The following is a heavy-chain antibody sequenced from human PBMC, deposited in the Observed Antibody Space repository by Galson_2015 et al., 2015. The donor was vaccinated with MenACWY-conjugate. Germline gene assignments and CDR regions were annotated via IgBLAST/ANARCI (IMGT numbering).Heavy chain of an antibody. D-gene: IGHD3-10*01. CDR2: IYAGGST. CDR1: GFTVNNNY. J-gene: IGHJ6*03. Sequence: SLRLSCAATGFTVNNNYMSWVRQAPGKGLECVSVIYAGGSTYYTDSVKGRFTVSRDNSNNTVHLQMNSLRVEDTAVYYCARAISLRGSGHFPPDYMDVWGKGTTVTVSS. V-gene: IGHV3-53*01. CDR3: ARAISLRGSGHFPPDYMDV.